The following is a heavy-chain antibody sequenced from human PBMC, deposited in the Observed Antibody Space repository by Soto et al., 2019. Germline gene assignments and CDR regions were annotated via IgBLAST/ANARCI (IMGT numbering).Heavy chain of an antibody. D-gene: IGHD6-19*01. CDR1: GFTFSSYA. V-gene: IGHV3-23*01. Sequence: PGGSLRLSCAASGFTFSSYAMSWVRQAPGKGLEWVSAISGSGGSTYYADSVKGRFTISRDNSKNTLYLQMNSPRAEDTAVYYCARYRGIAVAGNWFDPWGQGTLVTVSS. CDR3: ARYRGIAVAGNWFDP. J-gene: IGHJ5*02. CDR2: ISGSGGST.